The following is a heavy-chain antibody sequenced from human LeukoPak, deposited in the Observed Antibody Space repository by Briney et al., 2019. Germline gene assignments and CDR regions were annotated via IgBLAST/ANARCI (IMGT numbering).Heavy chain of an antibody. J-gene: IGHJ4*02. Sequence: SETLSLTCTVSGGSISSYYWSWIRQPPGKGLEWIGYIYYSGSTNYNPSLRSRVTISVDTSKNQFSLKLSSVTAADTAVYYCAGQQLVLLYWGQGILVTVSS. CDR3: AGQQLVLLY. CDR2: IYYSGST. V-gene: IGHV4-59*01. CDR1: GGSISSYY. D-gene: IGHD6-13*01.